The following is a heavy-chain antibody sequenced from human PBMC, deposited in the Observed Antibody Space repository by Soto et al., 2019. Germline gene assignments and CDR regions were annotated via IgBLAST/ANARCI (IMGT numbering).Heavy chain of an antibody. D-gene: IGHD6-6*01. CDR1: GFTFSSYE. J-gene: IGHJ5*02. CDR3: AKVGPYSTSNRFDP. CDR2: ISSSGSTI. Sequence: GGSLRLSCAASGFTFSSYEMNWVRQAPGKGLEWVSYISSSGSTIYYADSVKGRFTISRDNSKNTLFLQMNSLRAEDTAVYYCAKVGPYSTSNRFDPWGQGTLVTVSS. V-gene: IGHV3-48*03.